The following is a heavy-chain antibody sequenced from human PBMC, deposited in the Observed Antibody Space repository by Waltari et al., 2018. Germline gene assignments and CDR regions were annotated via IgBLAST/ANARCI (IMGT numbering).Heavy chain of an antibody. CDR1: GGSFSGYY. J-gene: IGHJ5*02. CDR2: INHSGST. Sequence: QVQLQQWGAGLLKPSETLSLTCAVYGGSFSGYYWSWTRQPPGKGLEWIGEINHSGSTNYNPSLKSRVTISVDTSKNQFSLKLSSVTAADTAVYYCAGFAVVVVAATRFDPWGQGTLVTVSS. D-gene: IGHD2-15*01. CDR3: AGFAVVVVAATRFDP. V-gene: IGHV4-34*01.